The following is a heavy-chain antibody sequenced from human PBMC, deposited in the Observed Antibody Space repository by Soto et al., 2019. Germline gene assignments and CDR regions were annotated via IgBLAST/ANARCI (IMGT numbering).Heavy chain of an antibody. V-gene: IGHV3-23*01. Sequence: PGGSLRLSCAASGFTFSSYAMSWVRQAPGKGLEWVSAISGSGGSTYYADSVKGRFTIPRDNSKNTLYLQMNSLRAEDTAVYYCAKDGVIVVVTPFDYWGQGTLVTVSS. CDR3: AKDGVIVVVTPFDY. J-gene: IGHJ4*02. D-gene: IGHD3-22*01. CDR1: GFTFSSYA. CDR2: ISGSGGST.